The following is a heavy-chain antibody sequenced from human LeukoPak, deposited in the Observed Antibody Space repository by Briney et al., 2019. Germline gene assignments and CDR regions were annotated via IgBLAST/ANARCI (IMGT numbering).Heavy chain of an antibody. V-gene: IGHV1-3*01. CDR2: INAGNGNT. J-gene: IGHJ4*02. CDR3: ARGIDYYDSSGYLPGAY. D-gene: IGHD3-22*01. CDR1: GYTFTSYA. Sequence: ASVKVSCKASGYTFTSYAIHWARQAPGQRLEWMGWINAGNGNTKYSQKLQGRVTITRDTSARTAYMELSSLRSEDTAVYYCARGIDYYDSSGYLPGAYWGQGTLVTVSS.